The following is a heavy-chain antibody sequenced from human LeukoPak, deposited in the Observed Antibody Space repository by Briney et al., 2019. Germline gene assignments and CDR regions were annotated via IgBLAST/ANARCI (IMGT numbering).Heavy chain of an antibody. J-gene: IGHJ5*02. CDR3: ARVPDSYSSSSCWFDP. CDR2: IIPIFSTA. Sequence: SVKVSCKASGGTFSSYAISWVRQAPGQGLEWMGGIIPIFSTANYAQKFQGRVTITADESTSTAYMELSSLRSEDTAVYYCARVPDSYSSSSCWFDPWGQGTLVTVSS. D-gene: IGHD6-13*01. CDR1: GGTFSSYA. V-gene: IGHV1-69*13.